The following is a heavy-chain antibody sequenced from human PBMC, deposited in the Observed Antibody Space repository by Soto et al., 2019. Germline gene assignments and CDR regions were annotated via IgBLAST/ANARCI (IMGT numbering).Heavy chain of an antibody. CDR3: AKDKGVFNWATSYFDY. J-gene: IGHJ4*02. D-gene: IGHD1-1*01. Sequence: LXLSCAASGFTFSNYSMHWVRQAPGKGLEWVALTSYDGNNEYYTDSVKGRFTISRDNSKNTLFPQMNSPRPEDTAVYYCAKDKGVFNWATSYFDYWGQGALVTVTS. CDR2: TSYDGNNE. V-gene: IGHV3-30*18. CDR1: GFTFSNYS.